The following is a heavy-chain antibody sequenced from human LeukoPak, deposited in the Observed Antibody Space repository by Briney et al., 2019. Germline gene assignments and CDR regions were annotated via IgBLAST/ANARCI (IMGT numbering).Heavy chain of an antibody. J-gene: IGHJ4*02. CDR2: ISYDGSNK. CDR1: GFTFSSYG. V-gene: IGHV3-30*18. Sequence: PGGSLRLSCAASGFTFSSYGMHWVRQAPGKGLEWVAVISYDGSNKYYADSVKGRFTISRDNSKNTLYLQMNSLRAEDTAVYYCAKEHRGDYFDYWGQGTLVTVSS. D-gene: IGHD3-10*01. CDR3: AKEHRGDYFDY.